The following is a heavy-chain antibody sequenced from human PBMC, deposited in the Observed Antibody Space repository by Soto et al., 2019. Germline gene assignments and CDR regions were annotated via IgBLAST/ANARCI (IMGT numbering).Heavy chain of an antibody. V-gene: IGHV4-30-4*01. CDR2: IYKSATT. D-gene: IGHD7-27*01. J-gene: IGHJ5*01. Sequence: SETLSLTCSVSGDSISNLDYFWAWIRQPPGQALECIGYIYKSATTYYNPPFESRVAISVDTSKSQFSLNVTSVTAADTAVYFCARGRYCLTGRCFPNWFDSWGQGALVTVSS. CDR3: ARGRYCLTGRCFPNWFDS. CDR1: GDSISNLDYF.